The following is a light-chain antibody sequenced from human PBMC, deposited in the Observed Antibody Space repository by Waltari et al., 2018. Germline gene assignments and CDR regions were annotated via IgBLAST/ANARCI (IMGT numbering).Light chain of an antibody. CDR3: QQSHNWPPLT. J-gene: IGKJ4*01. V-gene: IGKV3-15*01. CDR2: SAS. Sequence: GLTQSPATLALSPGERATLSCRASQSVSVNLAWYQQRPGQAPRLLIYSASTRATGIPARFSGSGSGTEFTLTISSLESEDFAVYYCQQSHNWPPLTFGGGTKVEIK. CDR1: QSVSVN.